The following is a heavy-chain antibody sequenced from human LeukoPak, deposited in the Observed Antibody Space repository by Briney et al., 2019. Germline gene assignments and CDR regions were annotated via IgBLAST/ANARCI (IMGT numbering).Heavy chain of an antibody. Sequence: GGSLRLSCTVSGFTVSSDSMSWVRQAPGKGLEWVSGISGSGGSTYYADSVKGRFTISRDNTKNTLYLQMNSLRAEDTAVYYCAKDRHAPGRYCSSTSCFPFDSWGQGALVTVSS. CDR1: GFTVSSDS. CDR2: ISGSGGST. J-gene: IGHJ5*01. V-gene: IGHV3-23*01. CDR3: AKDRHAPGRYCSSTSCFPFDS. D-gene: IGHD2-2*01.